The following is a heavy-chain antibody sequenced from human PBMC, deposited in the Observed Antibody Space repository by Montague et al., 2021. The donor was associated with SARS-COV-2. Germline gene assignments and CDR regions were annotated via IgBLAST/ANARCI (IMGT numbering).Heavy chain of an antibody. Sequence: SLSLSCAASGFTFSNYEMHWVRQAPGKGLEWLSYISTSGSLIYYADSVKGRSTISRDNAKNALYLQLDSLTAADTAVYYCARDGDSSYYDSLTGFYQYFEYWGQGTLVTVSS. D-gene: IGHD3-9*01. CDR3: ARDGDSSYYDSLTGFYQYFEY. CDR2: ISTSGSLI. CDR1: GFTFSNYE. V-gene: IGHV3-48*03. J-gene: IGHJ4*02.